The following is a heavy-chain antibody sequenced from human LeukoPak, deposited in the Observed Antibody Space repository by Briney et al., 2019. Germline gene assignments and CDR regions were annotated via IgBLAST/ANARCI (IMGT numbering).Heavy chain of an antibody. D-gene: IGHD4-11*01. CDR1: GESFSGYY. CDR3: ARAPETVTIDY. Sequence: SETLSLTCAVYGESFSGYYWTWIRQPPGKGLGWIGEINHSGSATSNPSLTSLVTISAATSKSQFSLKMRSVTAADTAVYFCARAPETVTIDYWGQGTLVTVSS. J-gene: IGHJ4*02. CDR2: INHSGSA. V-gene: IGHV4-34*01.